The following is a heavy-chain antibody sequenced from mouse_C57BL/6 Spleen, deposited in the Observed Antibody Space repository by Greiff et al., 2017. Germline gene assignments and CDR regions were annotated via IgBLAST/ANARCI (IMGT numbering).Heavy chain of an antibody. CDR2: IDPSDSET. V-gene: IGHV1-52*01. Sequence: VKLQQPGAELVRPGSSVKLSCKASGYTFTSYWMHWVKQRPIQGLEWIGNIDPSDSETHYNQKFKDKDTLTVDKSSSTAYMQLSSLTSEDSAVYYCARGLLRSYAMDYWGQGTSVTVSS. D-gene: IGHD1-1*01. J-gene: IGHJ4*01. CDR1: GYTFTSYW. CDR3: ARGLLRSYAMDY.